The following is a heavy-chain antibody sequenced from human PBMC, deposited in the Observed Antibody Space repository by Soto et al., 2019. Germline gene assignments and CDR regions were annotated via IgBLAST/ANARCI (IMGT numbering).Heavy chain of an antibody. J-gene: IGHJ6*02. V-gene: IGHV3-23*01. Sequence: GGSLRLSCAASGFTFSSYAMIWVRQAPGKGLEWVSAISGSGGSTYYADSVKGRFTISRGNSKSTLYLQMNSLRAEDTAVYYCGKGRSYYYYYGVDVWGQGTTVTVSS. D-gene: IGHD1-26*01. CDR1: GFTFSSYA. CDR2: ISGSGGST. CDR3: GKGRSYYYYYGVDV.